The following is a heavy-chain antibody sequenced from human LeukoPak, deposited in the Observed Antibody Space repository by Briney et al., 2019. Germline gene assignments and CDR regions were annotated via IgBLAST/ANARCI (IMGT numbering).Heavy chain of an antibody. CDR1: GGSISSYY. V-gene: IGHV4-59*01. D-gene: IGHD5-18*01. J-gene: IGHJ4*02. CDR2: IYYSGST. CDR3: ASSQLWTHFDY. Sequence: SETLSLTCTVSGGSISSYYWSWIRQPPGKGLEWIGYIYYSGSTNYNPSLKSRVTISVDTSKNQFSLKLSSVTAADTAVYYCASSQLWTHFDYRGQGTLVTVSS.